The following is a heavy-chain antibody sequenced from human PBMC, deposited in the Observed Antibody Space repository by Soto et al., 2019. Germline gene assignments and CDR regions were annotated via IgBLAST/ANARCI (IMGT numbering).Heavy chain of an antibody. V-gene: IGHV1-69*12. D-gene: IGHD5-12*01. J-gene: IGHJ4*02. CDR3: VRVVAIPGYPDN. CDR2: LVPIVDTS. Sequence: QVQLVQSGAEVRQPASSVKVSCKTSGGTFSSYAISWVRQAPGQGLEWMGGLVPIVDTSTYAQKFQRRVTITADESTSTVYMELSSLRSDDTAVYYCVRVVAIPGYPDNWGQGTLVTVSS. CDR1: GGTFSSYA.